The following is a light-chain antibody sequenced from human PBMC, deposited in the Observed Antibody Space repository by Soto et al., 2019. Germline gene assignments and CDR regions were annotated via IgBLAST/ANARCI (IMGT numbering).Light chain of an antibody. V-gene: IGLV2-14*01. CDR2: EVS. CDR1: SSDVGRYNY. CDR3: TSYTSSSSAV. J-gene: IGLJ3*02. Sequence: QSVLTQPASVSGSPGQSITISCTGTSSDVGRYNYVSWYQQHPGKAPKLMIYEVSNRPSGVSNRFSGSKSGNTASLTLSGLQAEDEADYYCTSYTSSSSAVFGGGTKLTVL.